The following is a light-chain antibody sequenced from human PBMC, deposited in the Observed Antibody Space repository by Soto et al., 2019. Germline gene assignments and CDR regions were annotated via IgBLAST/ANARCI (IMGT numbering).Light chain of an antibody. CDR1: QSVSSY. CDR2: AAS. Sequence: DIQMTQSPSSLSASVGDRVTITCRASQSVSSYLNWYQQKPAKAPKLLIYAASSLQSGVPSRFSGSGSGTDFTLTISSLQPEEFATYYCQQSYSTPRGWPVGQGPKVEI. J-gene: IGKJ1*01. CDR3: QQSYSTPRGWP. V-gene: IGKV1-39*01.